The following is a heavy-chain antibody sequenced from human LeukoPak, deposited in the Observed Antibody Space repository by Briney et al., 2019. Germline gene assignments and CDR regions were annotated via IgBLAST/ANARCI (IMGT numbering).Heavy chain of an antibody. CDR3: ARQYCSGGSCHVDY. J-gene: IGHJ4*02. CDR2: INHSGST. V-gene: IGHV4-34*01. Sequence: SETLSLTCAVYGGSFSGYYWSWIRQPPGKGLEWIGEINHSGSTNYNPSLKSRVTISVDTSKNQFSLKLSSVTAADTAVYYCARQYCSGGSCHVDYWGQGTLVTVSS. D-gene: IGHD2-15*01. CDR1: GGSFSGYY.